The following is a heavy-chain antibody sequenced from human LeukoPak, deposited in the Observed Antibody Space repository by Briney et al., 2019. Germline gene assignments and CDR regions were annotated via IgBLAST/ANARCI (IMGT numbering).Heavy chain of an antibody. Sequence: SETLSLTCAVYGGSFSGYYWSWIRQPPGKGLEWIGEINHSGSTNYNPSLKSRVTISVDTSKNQFSLKLSSVTAADTAVYYCAREGYDSSGPPVDDAFDIWGQGTMVTVSS. CDR3: AREGYDSSGPPVDDAFDI. J-gene: IGHJ3*02. CDR1: GGSFSGYY. D-gene: IGHD3-22*01. V-gene: IGHV4-34*01. CDR2: INHSGST.